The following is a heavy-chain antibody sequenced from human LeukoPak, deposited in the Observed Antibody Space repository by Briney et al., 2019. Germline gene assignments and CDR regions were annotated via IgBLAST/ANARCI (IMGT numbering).Heavy chain of an antibody. CDR1: GFTPSSFK. V-gene: IGHV3-21*01. J-gene: IGHJ4*02. CDR3: ARDLTGGEYFDS. Sequence: GGSLRLSCAASGFTPSSFKMTWVRQAPGKGLEWVASISPSSSYISYADSLKGRVTVSRDNTKNSAFLQMSSLRAEDTAVYYCARDLTGGEYFDSWGQGTLVSVSS. D-gene: IGHD3-16*01. CDR2: ISPSSSYI.